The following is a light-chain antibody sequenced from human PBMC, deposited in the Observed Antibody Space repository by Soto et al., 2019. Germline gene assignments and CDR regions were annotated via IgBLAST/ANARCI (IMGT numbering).Light chain of an antibody. Sequence: DIQMTKSPSPLSASVGDRVTITCRASQSISSWLAWYQQKPGKAPKLLLYTASSLESGVPSRFSGSGSGTEFSLAISRLQPDDFAPYYGQQYNSYWTVGQGTKVAIK. CDR1: QSISSW. J-gene: IGKJ1*01. V-gene: IGKV1-5*03. CDR2: TAS. CDR3: QQYNSYWT.